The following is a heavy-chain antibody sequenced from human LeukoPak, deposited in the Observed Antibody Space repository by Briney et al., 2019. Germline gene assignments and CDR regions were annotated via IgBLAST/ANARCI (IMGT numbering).Heavy chain of an antibody. J-gene: IGHJ6*03. Sequence: PGGSLRLSCAASGFTFTNSAMTWVRQAPGKGLEWVSSIIDSADNTFYADSVKGRFTISRDNSKSTLYLEVNSLRAEDTAVYYCAKGIGTTFRFRTYYYYYYMDVWGKGTTVTVSS. CDR2: IIDSADNT. CDR3: AKGIGTTFRFRTYYYYYYMDV. CDR1: GFTFTNSA. V-gene: IGHV3-23*01. D-gene: IGHD1-7*01.